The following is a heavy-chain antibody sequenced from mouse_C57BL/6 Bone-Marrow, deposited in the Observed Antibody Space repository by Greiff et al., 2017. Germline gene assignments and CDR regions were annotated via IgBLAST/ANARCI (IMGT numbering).Heavy chain of an antibody. CDR3: AYYGSSYGRYYFDY. CDR1: GYTFTSYW. V-gene: IGHV1-72*01. CDR2: IDPNSGGT. J-gene: IGHJ2*01. Sequence: QVQLKQPGAELVKPGASVKLSCKASGYTFTSYWMHWVKQRPGRGLEWIGRIDPNSGGTKYNEKFKSKATLTVDKPSSTAYMQLSSLTSEDSAVYYCAYYGSSYGRYYFDYWGQGTTLTVSS. D-gene: IGHD1-1*01.